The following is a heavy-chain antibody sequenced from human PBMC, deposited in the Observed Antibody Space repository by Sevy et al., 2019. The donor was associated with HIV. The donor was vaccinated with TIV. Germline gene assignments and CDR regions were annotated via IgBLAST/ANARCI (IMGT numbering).Heavy chain of an antibody. CDR1: GFTFSSYA. CDR3: VKESYRLVRFFDY. J-gene: IGHJ4*02. Sequence: GGSLRLSCSASGFTFSSYAMHWVRQAPGKGLEYVSAISSSGGSTYYADSVKGRFTISRDNSKNTLYLQMSSLRAEDTAVYYCVKESYRLVRFFDYWGQGTLVTVSS. V-gene: IGHV3-64D*06. D-gene: IGHD6-6*01. CDR2: ISSSGGST.